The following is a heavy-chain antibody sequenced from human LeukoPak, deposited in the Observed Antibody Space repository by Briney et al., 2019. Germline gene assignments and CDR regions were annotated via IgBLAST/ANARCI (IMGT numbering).Heavy chain of an antibody. CDR1: GYTFTSYA. J-gene: IGHJ4*02. V-gene: IGHV1-3*03. Sequence: GASVKVSCKASGYTFTSYAIHWVRQAPGQRLEWMGWINGNGNTKYSQEFQGRVTFTRDTSASTAYTELSSLRSEDMAVYYCARGGGTHYDYWGQGTLVTVSS. CDR2: INGNGNT. D-gene: IGHD3-16*01. CDR3: ARGGGTHYDY.